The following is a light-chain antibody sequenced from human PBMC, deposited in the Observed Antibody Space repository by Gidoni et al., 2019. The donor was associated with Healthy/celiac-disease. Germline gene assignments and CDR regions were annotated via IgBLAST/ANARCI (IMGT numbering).Light chain of an antibody. CDR3: LQHNSSPRT. CDR2: AAS. V-gene: IGKV1-17*01. J-gene: IGKJ1*01. Sequence: DIQMSQSPSSLCASVGDRGTITSGTSQGIRNELGWYQQKPGQAPKRLIYAASSLQSGVPSRFSGSGSGTEFTLTISSLQPEDFATYYCLQHNSSPRTFGQGTKVEIK. CDR1: QGIRNE.